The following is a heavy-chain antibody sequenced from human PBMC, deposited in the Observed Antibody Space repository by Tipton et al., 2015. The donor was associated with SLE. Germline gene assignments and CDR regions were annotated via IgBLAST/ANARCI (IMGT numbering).Heavy chain of an antibody. D-gene: IGHD7-27*01. J-gene: IGHJ6*03. CDR3: ASLYWGSPYYMDV. Sequence: TLSLTCAVYGGSFSAYYWSWIRQPPGKGLEWIGEINHSGSTNYNSSLKSRVTISVDTSKNQFSLKLSSVTAADTAVYYCASLYWGSPYYMDVWGKGTTVTASS. V-gene: IGHV4-34*01. CDR2: INHSGST. CDR1: GGSFSAYY.